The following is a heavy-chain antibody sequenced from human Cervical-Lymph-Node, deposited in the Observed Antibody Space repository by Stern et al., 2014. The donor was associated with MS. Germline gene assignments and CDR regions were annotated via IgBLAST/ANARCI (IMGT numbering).Heavy chain of an antibody. J-gene: IGHJ4*02. CDR1: GFAFSTYG. CDR2: ISFDGAKT. Sequence: GQLVGSGGGVVQPGGSLRLCCSPSGFAFSTYGMHWVRQAPGKGLGWVAFISFDGAKTYYAASVKGRFTISRDNPKNTLYLQMKRLRGEDTAVYYCARGSDWYPLDYWGQGTLVTVSS. D-gene: IGHD6-19*01. CDR3: ARGSDWYPLDY. V-gene: IGHV3-30*03.